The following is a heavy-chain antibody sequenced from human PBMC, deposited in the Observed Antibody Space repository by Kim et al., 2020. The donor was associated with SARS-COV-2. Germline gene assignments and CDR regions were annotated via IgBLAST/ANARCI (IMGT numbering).Heavy chain of an antibody. V-gene: IGHV4-34*01. CDR3: ARGRVVDY. CDR2: INHSGST. D-gene: IGHD2-15*01. CDR1: GGSFSGYY. J-gene: IGHJ4*02. Sequence: SETLSLTCAVYGGSFSGYYWSWIRQPPGKGLEWIGEINHSGSTNYNPSLKSRVTISVDTSKNQFSLKLSSVTAADTAVYYCARGRVVDYWGQGTLVTVSS.